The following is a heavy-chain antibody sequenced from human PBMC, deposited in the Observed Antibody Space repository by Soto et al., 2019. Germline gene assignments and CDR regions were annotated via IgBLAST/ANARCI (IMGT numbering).Heavy chain of an antibody. CDR1: GYTFTDYY. V-gene: IGHV1-2*02. Sequence: GASVKVSCKTSGYTFTDYYTHWVRQAPGQGLEWMGWMNPKSGGAYFAQKFQGRVTLTRDTSIGTAYIEVNSLTSDDTAVYFCTRENIENGDGLYDAVDIWGQGTKVPFXS. D-gene: IGHD2-15*01. J-gene: IGHJ3*02. CDR3: TRENIENGDGLYDAVDI. CDR2: MNPKSGGA.